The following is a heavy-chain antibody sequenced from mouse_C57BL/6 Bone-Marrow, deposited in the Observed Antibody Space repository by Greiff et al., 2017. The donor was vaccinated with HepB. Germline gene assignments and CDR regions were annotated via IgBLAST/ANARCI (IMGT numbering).Heavy chain of an antibody. J-gene: IGHJ2*01. D-gene: IGHD4-1*01. CDR1: GYAFSSSW. CDR2: IYPGDGDT. CDR3: ASWDEVDY. V-gene: IGHV1-82*01. Sequence: QVQLQQSGPELVKPGASVKISCKASGYAFSSSWMNWVKQRPGKGLEWIGRIYPGDGDTNYNGKFKGKATLTADKSSSTAYMQLSSLTSEDSAVYFCASWDEVDYWGQGTTLTISS.